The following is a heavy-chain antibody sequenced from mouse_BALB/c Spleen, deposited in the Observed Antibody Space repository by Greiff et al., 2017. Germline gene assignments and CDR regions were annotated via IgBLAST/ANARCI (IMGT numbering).Heavy chain of an antibody. D-gene: IGHD2-14*01. V-gene: IGHV5-12-2*01. CDR1: GFTFSSYT. J-gene: IGHJ3*01. CDR3: ARHEGYDEGLAY. Sequence: EVKLVESGGGLVQPGGSLKLSCAASGFTFSSYTMSWVRQTPEKRLEWVAYISNGGGSTYYPDTVKGRFTISRDNAKNTLYLQMSSLKSEDTAMYYCARHEGYDEGLAYWGQGTLVTVSA. CDR2: ISNGGGST.